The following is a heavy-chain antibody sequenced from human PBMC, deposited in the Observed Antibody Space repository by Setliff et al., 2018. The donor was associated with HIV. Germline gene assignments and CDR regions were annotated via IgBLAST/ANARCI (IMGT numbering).Heavy chain of an antibody. Sequence: PGGSLRLSCAASGFTFSTYAMSWVRQAPGKGLEWVSYISSSSNTIYYADSVKGRFTISRDNAKNSLYLQMNSLRAEDTAVYYCARETGASRGWFGYWGQGTLVTVSS. CDR3: ARETGASRGWFGY. D-gene: IGHD6-13*01. V-gene: IGHV3-48*01. CDR1: GFTFSTYA. J-gene: IGHJ5*01. CDR2: ISSSSNTI.